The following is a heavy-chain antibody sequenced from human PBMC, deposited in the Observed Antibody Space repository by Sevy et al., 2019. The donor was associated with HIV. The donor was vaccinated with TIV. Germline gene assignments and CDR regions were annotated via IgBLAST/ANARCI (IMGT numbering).Heavy chain of an antibody. J-gene: IGHJ4*02. CDR1: GFTFSSYS. CDR2: ISSSSSYI. Sequence: GGSLRLSCAASGFTFSSYSMNWVRQAPGKGLEWVSSISSSSSYIYYADSVKGRFTISRDNAKNSLYLQMNSLRAEDTAVYYCARAGTSGRYGYNYVGYWGQGTLVTVSS. V-gene: IGHV3-21*01. D-gene: IGHD5-12*01. CDR3: ARAGTSGRYGYNYVGY.